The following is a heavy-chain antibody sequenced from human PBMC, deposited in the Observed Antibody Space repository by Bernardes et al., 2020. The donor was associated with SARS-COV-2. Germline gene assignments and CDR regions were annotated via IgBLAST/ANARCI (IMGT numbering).Heavy chain of an antibody. CDR1: GFTFSSYG. J-gene: IGHJ4*02. V-gene: IGHV3-33*01. Sequence: GGSLRLSCAASGFTFSSYGMHWVRQAPGKGLEWVAVIWYDGSNKYYADSVKGRFTISRDNSKNTLYLQLNSLRAEDTAVYYCARETYYYDSSGYYWSGDSGFFDYWGQGTLVTVSS. D-gene: IGHD3-22*01. CDR2: IWYDGSNK. CDR3: ARETYYYDSSGYYWSGDSGFFDY.